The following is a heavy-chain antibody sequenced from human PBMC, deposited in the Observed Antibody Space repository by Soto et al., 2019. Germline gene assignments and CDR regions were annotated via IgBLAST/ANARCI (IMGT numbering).Heavy chain of an antibody. CDR1: GGSLSAYY. V-gene: IGHV4-4*07. CDR2: IHTSGST. D-gene: IGHD1-26*01. J-gene: IGHJ5*02. CDR3: ARATIVGARDNWFDP. Sequence: PSETLSLTCTVSGGSLSAYYWSWIRQPAGKGLEWLGRIHTSGSTNYNPSLKSRVTVSMDTSKNQFSLKLSSVTAADTAVYYCARATIVGARDNWFDPWGQGTLVTVSS.